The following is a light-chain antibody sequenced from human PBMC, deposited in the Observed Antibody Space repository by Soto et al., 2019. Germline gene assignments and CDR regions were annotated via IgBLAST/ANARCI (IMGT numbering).Light chain of an antibody. CDR2: EVS. V-gene: IGLV2-14*01. CDR1: CSDVGAYNY. J-gene: IGLJ2*01. CDR3: SSYTSTSTLV. Sequence: QSALTQPASVSGSPGQSITISCTGTCSDVGAYNYVSWFQQHPGKAPKLMIYEVSNRPSGISSRFSGSKSGNTASLTISGLQAEDDADYYCSSYTSTSTLVFGGGTKLTVL.